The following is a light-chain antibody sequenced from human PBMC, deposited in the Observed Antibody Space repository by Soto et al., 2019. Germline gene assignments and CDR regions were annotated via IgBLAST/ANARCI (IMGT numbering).Light chain of an antibody. CDR3: QQSFNTPLT. CDR2: AAS. J-gene: IGKJ4*01. V-gene: IGKV1-39*01. Sequence: DIQMTQSPSSLSASVGDSVTITCRASQTINKYLNWYQQKPGRPPKLLINAASNLATGVPPRFSGSGSGTDFTLTISSLQPEDFAVYFCQQSFNTPLTFGGGTKVEIK. CDR1: QTINKY.